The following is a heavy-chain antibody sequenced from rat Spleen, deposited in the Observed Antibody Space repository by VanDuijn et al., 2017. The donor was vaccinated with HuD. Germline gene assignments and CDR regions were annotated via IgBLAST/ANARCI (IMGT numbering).Heavy chain of an antibody. CDR2: IWGNGNS. CDR3: ARAEPGIPFAY. D-gene: IGHD1-4*01. J-gene: IGHJ3*01. V-gene: IGHV2-13*01. CDR1: GFSLSSYG. Sequence: QVQLKESGPGLVQPSQTLSLTCTVSGFSLSSYGVIWVRQPPGKGLEWIGGIWGNGNSNYNSALKSRLSISRDTSKSQVFLKMNSLQTEDTATYFCARAEPGIPFAYWGQGTLVTVSS.